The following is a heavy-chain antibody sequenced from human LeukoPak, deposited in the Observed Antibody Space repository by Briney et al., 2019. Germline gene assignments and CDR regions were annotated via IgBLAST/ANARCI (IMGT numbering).Heavy chain of an antibody. Sequence: PGGSLRLSCAASGFTFDDYAMHWVRQAPGKGLEWVSGISWNSGSIGYADSVKGRFTISRDNSKNMLFLQMNGLRAEDTATYYCAKELTGQLAYWGQGTLVTVAS. V-gene: IGHV3-9*01. D-gene: IGHD6-13*01. CDR2: ISWNSGSI. CDR1: GFTFDDYA. CDR3: AKELTGQLAY. J-gene: IGHJ4*02.